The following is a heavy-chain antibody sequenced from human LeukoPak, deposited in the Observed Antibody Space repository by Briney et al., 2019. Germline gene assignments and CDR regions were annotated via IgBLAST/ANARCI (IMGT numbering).Heavy chain of an antibody. D-gene: IGHD3-22*01. CDR2: LYPGVGT. Sequence: SETLSLTCTVSGSPIFSYYWSWIRQTAGKGQEWIGRLYPGVGTDYNPSLKSRVTMSVDTSKKQFALKLSAVTAADTAVYYCARLKFYDSTGYSPGHYMDVWGKGTTITVSS. J-gene: IGHJ6*03. CDR3: ARLKFYDSTGYSPGHYMDV. V-gene: IGHV4-4*07. CDR1: GSPIFSYY.